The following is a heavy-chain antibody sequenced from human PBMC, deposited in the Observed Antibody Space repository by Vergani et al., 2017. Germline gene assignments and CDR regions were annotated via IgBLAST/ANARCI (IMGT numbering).Heavy chain of an antibody. Sequence: EVQLLESGGGLVQPGGSLRLSCAASGFTFSSYWMSWVRQAPGKGLEWVANIKPDGSEKYYVDSVKGRFTISRDNAKNSLYLQMNSLRAEDTAVYYCARDGKGLSLDYWGQGTLVTVSS. V-gene: IGHV3-7*01. J-gene: IGHJ4*02. CDR2: IKPDGSEK. CDR3: ARDGKGLSLDY. D-gene: IGHD3-16*02. CDR1: GFTFSSYW.